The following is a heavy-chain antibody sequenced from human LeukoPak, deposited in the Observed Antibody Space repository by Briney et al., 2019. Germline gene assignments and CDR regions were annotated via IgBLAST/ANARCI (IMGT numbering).Heavy chain of an antibody. D-gene: IGHD1-7*01. J-gene: IGHJ5*02. Sequence: GRSLRLSCAASGFTFSSYGMHWVRQAPGKGLEWVAVIWYDGSNKYYEDSVKGRFTISRDNSKTTLYLQMNSLRAEDTAVYYCAKESGGTIENYNWFDPRGQGTLVTVSS. V-gene: IGHV3-33*06. CDR1: GFTFSSYG. CDR3: AKESGGTIENYNWFDP. CDR2: IWYDGSNK.